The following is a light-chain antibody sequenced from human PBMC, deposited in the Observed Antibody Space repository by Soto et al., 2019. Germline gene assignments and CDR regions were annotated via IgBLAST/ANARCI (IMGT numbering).Light chain of an antibody. CDR3: SSYTSSSTSRV. CDR1: SSDVGGYKY. V-gene: IGLV2-14*01. J-gene: IGLJ1*01. CDR2: DVT. Sequence: QSVLTQPASVSESPGQSITISCTGSSSDVGGYKYVSWYQQHPGKVPKLLIYDVTNRPSGVSNRFSGSKSGYTASLTISGLQAEDEADYYCSSYTSSSTSRVFGTGTKVTVL.